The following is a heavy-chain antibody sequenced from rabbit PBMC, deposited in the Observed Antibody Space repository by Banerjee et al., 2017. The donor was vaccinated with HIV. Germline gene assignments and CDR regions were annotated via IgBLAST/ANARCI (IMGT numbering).Heavy chain of an antibody. CDR1: GFSFSNGYV. V-gene: IGHV1S45*01. CDR2: INTSSGNT. CDR3: ARVYYEYYFNL. D-gene: IGHD1-1*01. J-gene: IGHJ4*01. Sequence: QEQLEESGGDLVKPEGSLTITCTASGFSFSNGYVMCWVRQAPGKGLEWIACINTSSGNTVYATWAKGRFTISRTSSTTVALQMTSLTAADTATYFCARVYYEYYFNLWGPGTLVTVS.